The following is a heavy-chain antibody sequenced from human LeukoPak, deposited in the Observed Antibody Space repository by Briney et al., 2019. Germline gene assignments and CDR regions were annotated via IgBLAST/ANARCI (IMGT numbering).Heavy chain of an antibody. CDR3: AKDNSYSGSVY. CDR1: GFTFSSYA. V-gene: IGHV3-30-3*01. D-gene: IGHD1-26*01. CDR2: ISYDGSNK. J-gene: IGHJ4*02. Sequence: PGGSLRLSCAASGFTFSSYAMHWVRQAPGKGLEWVAVISYDGSNKYYADSVKGRFTISRDNSKNTLYLQMDSLRAGDTAVYYCAKDNSYSGSVYWGQGTLVTVSS.